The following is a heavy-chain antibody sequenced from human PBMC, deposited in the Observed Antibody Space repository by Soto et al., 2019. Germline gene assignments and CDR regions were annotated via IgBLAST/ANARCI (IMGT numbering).Heavy chain of an antibody. J-gene: IGHJ4*02. CDR3: AKDLKTTVVRAYDY. D-gene: IGHD4-17*01. Sequence: EVQLLESGGGFVQPGGSLRLSCAASGFSFSSYAMTWVRQAPGKGPEWVSVIGGSGSPTYYADSVKGRFTISRDNSKNTLHLQMNSLRAEDTAVYYCAKDLKTTVVRAYDYWGQGTLVTVSS. CDR1: GFSFSSYA. V-gene: IGHV3-23*01. CDR2: IGGSGSPT.